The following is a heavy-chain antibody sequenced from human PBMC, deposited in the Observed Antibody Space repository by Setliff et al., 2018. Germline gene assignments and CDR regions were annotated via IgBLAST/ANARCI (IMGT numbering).Heavy chain of an antibody. V-gene: IGHV3-21*01. CDR3: ARSENYGDYGDAFDI. CDR1: GFTFSSYT. D-gene: IGHD4-17*01. CDR2: IDSSSTWI. Sequence: GGSLRLSCAASGFTFSSYTMNWVRQAPGQGLEWVSSIDSSSTWIYYADSVKGRFTISRDNAKNSLYLQMNSLRAEDTATYYCARSENYGDYGDAFDIWGQGTMVTVSS. J-gene: IGHJ3*02.